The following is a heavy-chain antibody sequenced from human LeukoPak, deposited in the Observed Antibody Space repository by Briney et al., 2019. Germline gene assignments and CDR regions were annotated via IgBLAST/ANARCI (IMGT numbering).Heavy chain of an antibody. CDR1: GFTFSSYW. CDR3: ARDQEYQLLIRPSFDY. CDR2: IKQDGSEK. V-gene: IGHV3-7*01. Sequence: PGGSLRLSCAASGFTFSSYWMSWVRQAPGKGLEWVANIKQDGSEKYYVDSVKGRFTISRDNAKNSLYLQMNSLRAEDTAVYYCARDQEYQLLIRPSFDYWGQGSLVTVSS. J-gene: IGHJ4*02. D-gene: IGHD2-2*01.